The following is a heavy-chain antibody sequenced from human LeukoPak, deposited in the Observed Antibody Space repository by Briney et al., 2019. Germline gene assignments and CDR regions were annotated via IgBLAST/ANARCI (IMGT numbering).Heavy chain of an antibody. CDR1: GYTFTSNY. D-gene: IGHD5-24*01. CDR3: AGDNSVRDEAWWFNP. CDR2: ISPSGGST. Sequence: ASVKVSCKAFGYTFTSNYMRWVRQAPGQGPEWMGVISPSGGSTTYAQKFQGRVTLTRDMSTSTDYLELSSLRSEDTAVYYCAGDNSVRDEAWWFNPWGQGTLVTVSS. V-gene: IGHV1-46*01. J-gene: IGHJ5*02.